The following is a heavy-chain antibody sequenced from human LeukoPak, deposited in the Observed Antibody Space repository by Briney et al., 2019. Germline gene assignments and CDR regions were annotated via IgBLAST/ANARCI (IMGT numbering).Heavy chain of an antibody. V-gene: IGHV4-39*07. J-gene: IGHJ6*02. CDR2: IYYSGST. D-gene: IGHD2-2*01. Sequence: SETLSLTCTVSGGSISSSSYYWGWIRQPPGKGLEWIGGIYYSGSTYYNPSLKSRVTISVDTSKNQFSLKLSSVTAADTAVYYCARDLPNSIALGYCSSTSCLWGMDVWGQGTTVTVSS. CDR3: ARDLPNSIALGYCSSTSCLWGMDV. CDR1: GGSISSSSYY.